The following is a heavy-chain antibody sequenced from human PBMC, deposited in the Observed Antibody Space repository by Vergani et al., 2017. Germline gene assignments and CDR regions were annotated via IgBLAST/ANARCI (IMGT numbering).Heavy chain of an antibody. CDR1: GFTLGDYA. CDR2: IWRKPYGGTT. CDR3: TRDRRDDSYAYFDY. J-gene: IGHJ4*02. V-gene: IGHV3-49*04. Sequence: EVHLVESGGGLVQPGRSLRLSCSGSGFTLGDYAMTWVRQAPGKGLEWVAFIWRKPYGGTTEYAASVKGRFTISRDDSKSIAYLQMSSLKAEDTAVYYCTRDRRDDSYAYFDYWGQGTLVTVSP. D-gene: IGHD3-16*01.